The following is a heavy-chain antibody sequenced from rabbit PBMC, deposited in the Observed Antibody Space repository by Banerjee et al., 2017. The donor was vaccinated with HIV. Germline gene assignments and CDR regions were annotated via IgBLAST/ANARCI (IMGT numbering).Heavy chain of an antibody. V-gene: IGHV1S43*01. CDR1: GIDFSRCG. J-gene: IGHJ4*01. Sequence: QQQLEESGGGLVKPGGTLTLTCKASGIDFSRCGISWVRQAPGKGLEWIACIYPDDDSTDYASWVSGRFTISLDNAQNTLYLQLNSLTAADTATYFCVREYVRKSGDYYHFKLWGPGTLVTVS. CDR2: IYPDDDST. CDR3: VREYVRKSGDYYHFKL. D-gene: IGHD1-1*01.